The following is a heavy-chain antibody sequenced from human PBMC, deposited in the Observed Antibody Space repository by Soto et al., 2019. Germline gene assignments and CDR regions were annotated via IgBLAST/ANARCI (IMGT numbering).Heavy chain of an antibody. CDR3: ARGQQQLVLDY. CDR1: GFTFSSYG. CDR2: IWYDGSNK. V-gene: IGHV3-33*01. D-gene: IGHD6-13*01. J-gene: IGHJ4*02. Sequence: ESGGGVVQPGRSLRLSCAASGFTFSSYGMHWVRQAPGKGLEWVAVIWYDGSNKYYADSVKGRFTISRDNSKNTLYLQMNSLRAEDTAVYYCARGQQQLVLDYWGQGTLVTVSS.